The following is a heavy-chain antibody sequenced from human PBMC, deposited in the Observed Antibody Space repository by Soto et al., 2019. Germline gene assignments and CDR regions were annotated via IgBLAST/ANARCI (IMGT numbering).Heavy chain of an antibody. CDR1: GYTFTSYG. D-gene: IGHD3-16*01. CDR3: ARVGGGLHLGEFTPIDY. V-gene: IGHV1-18*01. J-gene: IGHJ4*02. CDR2: ISAYNGNT. Sequence: QVQLVQSGAEVKKPGASVKVSCKASGYTFTSYGISWVRQAPGQGLEWMGWISAYNGNTNYAQKLQGRVTMTTDTSPSTVYKELRSLRSDDTAVDYWARVGGGLHLGEFTPIDYWGQGTLVNGSS.